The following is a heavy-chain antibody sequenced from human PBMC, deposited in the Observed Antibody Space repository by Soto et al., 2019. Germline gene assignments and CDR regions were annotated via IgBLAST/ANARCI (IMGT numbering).Heavy chain of an antibody. V-gene: IGHV3-23*01. CDR2: ISGTGGST. J-gene: IGHJ4*02. D-gene: IGHD6-19*01. CDR3: ANDDGSGWYSGP. CDR1: GFTFITYA. Sequence: GGSLRLSCAASGFTFITYAMSWVRRAPGKGLEWVSAISGTGGSTYYADSVKGRFTISRDNSKNTLYLQMNTLRAEDTAVYYCANDDGSGWYSGPWGQGTLVTVSS.